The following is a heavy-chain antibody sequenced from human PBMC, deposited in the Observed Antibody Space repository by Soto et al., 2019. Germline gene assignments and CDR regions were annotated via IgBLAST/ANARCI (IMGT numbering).Heavy chain of an antibody. V-gene: IGHV5-10-1*01. Sequence: LKISCKGSGYSFAGYWITWVRQQTGKGLEWMGRIDPSDAQTYYSPSFRGHVTISVTKSITTVFLQWSILRASDTAMYYCARQIYDSDTGPNFQYYFDSWGQGTPVTASS. D-gene: IGHD3-22*01. CDR1: GYSFAGYW. CDR3: ARQIYDSDTGPNFQYYFDS. CDR2: IDPSDAQT. J-gene: IGHJ4*02.